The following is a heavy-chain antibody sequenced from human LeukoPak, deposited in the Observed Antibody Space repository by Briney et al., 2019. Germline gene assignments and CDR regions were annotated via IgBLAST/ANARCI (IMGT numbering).Heavy chain of an antibody. V-gene: IGHV3-66*01. CDR1: GFTVSSNY. Sequence: GGSLRLSCAAAGFTVSSNYMSWVRQAPGKGLEWVSVIYSGGSTYYADSVRGRFTISRDNSKNTLCLQMNSLRAEDTAVYYCMALYGSSWGQGTLVTVSS. D-gene: IGHD2-15*01. CDR2: IYSGGST. CDR3: MALYGSS. J-gene: IGHJ5*02.